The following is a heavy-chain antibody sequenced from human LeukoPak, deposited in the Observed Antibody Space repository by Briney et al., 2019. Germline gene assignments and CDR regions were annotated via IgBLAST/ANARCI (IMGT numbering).Heavy chain of an antibody. CDR2: ISGGGRTI. D-gene: IGHD1-26*01. Sequence: GGSLRLSCAASGFTFSDYYMSWIRQAPGKGLEWISYISGGGRTIYYADSVKGRFTMSRDNAKNSLYLEMNRLSAEDTAVYYCARGTISGSSLYYFDYWGQGTLVTVSS. J-gene: IGHJ4*02. CDR3: ARGTISGSSLYYFDY. V-gene: IGHV3-11*01. CDR1: GFTFSDYY.